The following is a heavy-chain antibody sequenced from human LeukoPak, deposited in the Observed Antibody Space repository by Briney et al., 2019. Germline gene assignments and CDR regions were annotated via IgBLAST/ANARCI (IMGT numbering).Heavy chain of an antibody. CDR2: IYPGDSDT. J-gene: IGHJ4*02. V-gene: IGHV5-51*01. CDR3: ARGGSGWFHSYDY. D-gene: IGHD6-19*01. Sequence: PGESLKISCKGSGYSFTTYWIVWVRQMPGKGLEWMGIIYPGDSDTRYSPSFQGQVTISVDKSISTAFLQWSSLKASDTAVYYCARGGSGWFHSYDYWGQGTLVTVSS. CDR1: GYSFTTYW.